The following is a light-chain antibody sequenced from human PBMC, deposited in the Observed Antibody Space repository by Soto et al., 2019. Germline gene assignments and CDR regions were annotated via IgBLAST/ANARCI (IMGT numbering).Light chain of an antibody. CDR2: DGS. V-gene: IGLV2-14*03. CDR3: SSYTRTTVV. CDR1: TSDVGGYNY. Sequence: QSALTQPASVSGSPGHSVTISCTATTSDVGGYNYLSWYQQHPGKAPKLILYDGSSRPSGVSNRFSGSKSGNTASLIISVLQPEDEADYHCSSYTRTTVVFGGGTKLTVL. J-gene: IGLJ2*01.